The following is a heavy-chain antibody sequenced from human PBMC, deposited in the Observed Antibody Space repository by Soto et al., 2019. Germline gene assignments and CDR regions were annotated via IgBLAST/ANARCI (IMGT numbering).Heavy chain of an antibody. D-gene: IGHD3-22*01. Sequence: SETLSLTCTVSGGSISSGGYYWSWIRQHPGKGLEWIGYIYYSGSTYYNPSLKSRVTISVDTSKNQFSLKLSSVTAADTAVYYYARVRNSGYYYRPLCFDYWGQGTLVNVSS. V-gene: IGHV4-31*03. CDR1: GGSISSGGYY. CDR3: ARVRNSGYYYRPLCFDY. J-gene: IGHJ4*02. CDR2: IYYSGST.